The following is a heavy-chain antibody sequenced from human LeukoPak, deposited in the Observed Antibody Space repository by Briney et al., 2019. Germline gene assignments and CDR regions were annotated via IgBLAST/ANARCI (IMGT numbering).Heavy chain of an antibody. D-gene: IGHD3-3*01. Sequence: PGGSLRLSCAASGFTFSSYAMHWVRQAPGKGLEYVSAISSNGGSTYYANSVKGRFTISRDNSRNTLYLQMNSLRAEDTAVYYCAKDLNLRSVYFDYWGQGTLATVSS. CDR2: ISSNGGST. CDR1: GFTFSSYA. CDR3: AKDLNLRSVYFDY. J-gene: IGHJ4*02. V-gene: IGHV3-64*01.